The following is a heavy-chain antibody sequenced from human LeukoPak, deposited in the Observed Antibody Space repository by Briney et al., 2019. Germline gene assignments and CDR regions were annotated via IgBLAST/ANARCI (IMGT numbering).Heavy chain of an antibody. D-gene: IGHD2-2*01. CDR3: ARLVGYCSSTSCYPLGFDY. CDR2: ISAYNGNT. Sequence: ASVKVSCKASGYTFTSYGISWVRQALGQGLEWMGWISAYNGNTNYAQKLQGRVTMTTDTSTSTAYMELRSLRSDDTAVYYCARLVGYCSSTSCYPLGFDYWGQGTLVAVSS. J-gene: IGHJ4*02. V-gene: IGHV1-18*01. CDR1: GYTFTSYG.